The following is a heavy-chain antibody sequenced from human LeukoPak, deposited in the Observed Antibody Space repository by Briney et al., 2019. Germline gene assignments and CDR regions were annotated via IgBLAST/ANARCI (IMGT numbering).Heavy chain of an antibody. V-gene: IGHV4-38-2*01. CDR1: GYSISSGYY. D-gene: IGHD1-26*01. Sequence: PSETLSLTCVVSGYSISSGYYWGWIRQPPGEGLEWIGSIYHSGSTYYNPSLKSRVTISVDTSKNQFSLKLSSVTAADTAVYYCARNANRGSTFDYWGQGTLVTVSS. CDR2: IYHSGST. CDR3: ARNANRGSTFDY. J-gene: IGHJ4*02.